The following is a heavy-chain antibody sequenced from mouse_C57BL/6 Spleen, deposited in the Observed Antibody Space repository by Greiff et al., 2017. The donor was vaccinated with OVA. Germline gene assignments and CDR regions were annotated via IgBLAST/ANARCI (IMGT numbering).Heavy chain of an antibody. CDR2: IDPETGGT. D-gene: IGHD2-2*01. Sequence: QVQLKESGAELVRPGASVTLSCKASGYTFTDYEMHWVKPTPVHGLEWIGAIDPETGGTAYNQKFKGKAILTADKSSSTAYMELRSLTSEDSAVYYCTRSWGYDWYFDVWGTGTTVTVSS. V-gene: IGHV1-15*01. CDR1: GYTFTDYE. CDR3: TRSWGYDWYFDV. J-gene: IGHJ1*03.